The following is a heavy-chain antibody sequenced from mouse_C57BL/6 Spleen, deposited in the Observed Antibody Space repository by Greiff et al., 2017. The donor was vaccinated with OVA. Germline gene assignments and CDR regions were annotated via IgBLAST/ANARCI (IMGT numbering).Heavy chain of an antibody. Sequence: VQLQQPGAELVKPGASVKLSCKASGYTFTSYWMHWVKQRPGQGLEWIGMIHPNSGSTNYNEKFKSKATLTVDKSSSTAYMQLSSLTSEDSAVYYCARFVGLGEAWFAYWGQGTLVTVSA. V-gene: IGHV1-64*01. CDR1: GYTFTSYW. CDR3: ARFVGLGEAWFAY. CDR2: IHPNSGST. J-gene: IGHJ3*01.